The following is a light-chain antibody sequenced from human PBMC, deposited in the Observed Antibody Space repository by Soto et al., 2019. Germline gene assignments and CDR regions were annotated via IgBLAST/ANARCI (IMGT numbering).Light chain of an antibody. V-gene: IGKV3-20*01. CDR2: RAS. CDR1: QSVSSSY. Sequence: EIVLTQSPGTLSLSPGERATLSCRASQSVSSSYLAWYQQKPGQSPRLLIYRASTRATGIPDRFSGSGSGTDFTRTIARLEPEDFAVDYCHQYGVYPQLVGQGTK. J-gene: IGKJ1*01. CDR3: HQYGVYPQL.